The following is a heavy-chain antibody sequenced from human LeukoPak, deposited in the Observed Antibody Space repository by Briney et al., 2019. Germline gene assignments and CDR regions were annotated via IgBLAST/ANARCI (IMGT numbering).Heavy chain of an antibody. CDR2: INHSGST. CDR1: GGSFSGYY. V-gene: IGHV4-34*01. D-gene: IGHD3-9*01. Sequence: SETLSLTCAVYGGSFSGYYWSWIRQSPGKGLEWIGEINHSGSTNYNPSLKSRGTISVDTSKNQFSLKLSSVTAADTAVYYCARPNILTGYSIDYWGQGTLVTVSS. J-gene: IGHJ4*02. CDR3: ARPNILTGYSIDY.